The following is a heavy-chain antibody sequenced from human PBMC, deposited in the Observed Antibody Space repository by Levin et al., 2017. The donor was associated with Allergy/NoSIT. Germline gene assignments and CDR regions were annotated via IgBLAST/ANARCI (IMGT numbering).Heavy chain of an antibody. D-gene: IGHD1-1*01. CDR2: IYTSGST. CDR3: ARDWLVERRGFYGMDV. CDR1: GGSISSYY. J-gene: IGHJ6*02. Sequence: SQTLSLTCTVSGGSISSYYWSWIRQPAGKGLEWIGRIYTSGSTNYNPSLKSRVTMSVDTSKNQFSLKLSSVTAADTAVYYWARDWLVERRGFYGMDVWGQGTTVTVSS. V-gene: IGHV4-4*07.